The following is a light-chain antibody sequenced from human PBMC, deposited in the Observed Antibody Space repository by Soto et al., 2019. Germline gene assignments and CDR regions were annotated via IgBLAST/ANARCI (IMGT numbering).Light chain of an antibody. Sequence: QSVLTQSPSASASLGASVKLTCTLNSGHSSYAIAWHQQQPEKGPRYLMKLNSDGSHSKGDGIPDRFSGSSSGAERYLTISRLQSEDEADYYCQTWGTGIQVFGGGTKLTVL. CDR2: LNSDGSH. CDR3: QTWGTGIQV. J-gene: IGLJ2*01. CDR1: SGHSSYA. V-gene: IGLV4-69*01.